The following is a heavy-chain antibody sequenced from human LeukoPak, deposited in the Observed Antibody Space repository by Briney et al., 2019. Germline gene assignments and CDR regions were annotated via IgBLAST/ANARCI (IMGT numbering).Heavy chain of an antibody. J-gene: IGHJ4*02. D-gene: IGHD5-12*01. V-gene: IGHV3-7*01. CDR3: VRDGGVSGYDLLDY. CDR1: GFTFSHYW. CDR2: INQDGSEE. Sequence: GGSLRLSCAASGFTFSHYWMTWVRQAPGKGLEWVAQINQDGSEEYYMDPVKARFTISRDNAKNSVFLQMNSLRAEDTAAYYCVRDGGVSGYDLLDYWGQGTLVTVSS.